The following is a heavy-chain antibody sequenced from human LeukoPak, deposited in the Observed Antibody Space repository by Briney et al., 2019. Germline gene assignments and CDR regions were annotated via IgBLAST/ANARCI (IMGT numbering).Heavy chain of an antibody. J-gene: IGHJ6*02. V-gene: IGHV4-31*03. CDR3: AREHSYYFGSETSTLDV. CDR2: IYYTGGI. D-gene: IGHD3-10*01. Sequence: SETLSLTCTVSGGSISSGGYYWSWIRQPPGEGLEWIGYIYYTGGIDYNPSLKSRLTISLDTSKSQFSLKLNSVTAADTAVYYCAREHSYYFGSETSTLDVWGQGTAVTVSS. CDR1: GGSISSGGYY.